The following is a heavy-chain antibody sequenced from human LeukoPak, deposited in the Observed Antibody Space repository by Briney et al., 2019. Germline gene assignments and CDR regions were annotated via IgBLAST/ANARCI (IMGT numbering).Heavy chain of an antibody. Sequence: EASVKVSCKASGYTFTSYDINWVRQATGQGLEWMGWMNPNSGNTGYAQKFQGRVTMTRDTSISTAYMELSRLRSDDTAVYYCARAGNSRGYSGYGSFDYWGQGTLVTVSS. D-gene: IGHD5-12*01. CDR3: ARAGNSRGYSGYGSFDY. J-gene: IGHJ4*02. V-gene: IGHV1-8*01. CDR1: GYTFTSYD. CDR2: MNPNSGNT.